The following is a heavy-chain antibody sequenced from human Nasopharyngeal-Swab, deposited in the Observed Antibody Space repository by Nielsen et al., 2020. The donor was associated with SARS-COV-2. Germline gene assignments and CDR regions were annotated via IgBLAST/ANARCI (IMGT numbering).Heavy chain of an antibody. V-gene: IGHV5-51*01. Sequence: VRQMPGKGLEWMGIIYPGDSDTRYSPSFQGQVTISADKSISTAYLQWSSLKASDTAMYYCASSLYSSSVYYYYGMDVWGQGTTVTVSS. J-gene: IGHJ6*02. CDR2: IYPGDSDT. D-gene: IGHD6-6*01. CDR3: ASSLYSSSVYYYYGMDV.